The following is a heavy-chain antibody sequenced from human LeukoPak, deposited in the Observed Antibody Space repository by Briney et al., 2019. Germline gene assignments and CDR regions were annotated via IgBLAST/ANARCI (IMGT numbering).Heavy chain of an antibody. CDR1: GGTFSSYA. Sequence: SVKVSCKASGGTFSSYAISWVRQAPGQGLEWMGRIIPILGIANYAQKFQGRVTITADKSTSTAYMELSSLRSEDTAVYYCARAVSYYDSSGYLDYWGQGTLVTVSS. J-gene: IGHJ4*02. CDR2: IIPILGIA. V-gene: IGHV1-69*04. D-gene: IGHD3-22*01. CDR3: ARAVSYYDSSGYLDY.